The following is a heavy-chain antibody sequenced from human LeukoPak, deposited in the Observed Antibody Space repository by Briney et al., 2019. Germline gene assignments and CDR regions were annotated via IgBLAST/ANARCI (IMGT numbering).Heavy chain of an antibody. Sequence: GXLSLSCAASGFTFSDYVMTWVRQAPGKGLQWVSGISGSGTSTYYADSVKGRSTISRDNSRNTPYLQMDSLRAEDTALYYCAKGASSAWLLYWFDSWGQGTLVSVSS. D-gene: IGHD6-19*01. CDR2: ISGSGTST. J-gene: IGHJ5*01. CDR1: GFTFSDYV. CDR3: AKGASSAWLLYWFDS. V-gene: IGHV3-23*01.